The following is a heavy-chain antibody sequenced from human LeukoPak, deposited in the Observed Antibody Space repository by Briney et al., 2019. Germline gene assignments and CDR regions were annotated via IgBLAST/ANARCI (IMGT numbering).Heavy chain of an antibody. J-gene: IGHJ4*02. D-gene: IGHD3-10*01. Sequence: PSETLSLTCTVSGGSISSYYWSWIRQPPGKGLEWIAYIYYTGSSNYNPSLKSRVTISVDTSKNQFSLKLTSVTAADTAVYYCAGTYYYGSGSYYSNGGWRSNGGKIDYWGQGTLVTVSS. V-gene: IGHV4-59*01. CDR2: IYYTGSS. CDR1: GGSISSYY. CDR3: AGTYYYGSGSYYSNGGWRSNGGKIDY.